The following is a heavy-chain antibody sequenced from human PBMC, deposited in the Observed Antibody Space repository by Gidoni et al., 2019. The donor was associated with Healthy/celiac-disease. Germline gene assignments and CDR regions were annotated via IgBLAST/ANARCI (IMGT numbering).Heavy chain of an antibody. CDR1: GFTFSSYE. J-gene: IGHJ6*02. D-gene: IGHD6-13*01. Sequence: EVQLVESGGGLVQPGGSLRLSCAASGFTFSSYEMNWVRQAPGKGLEWVSYISSSGSTIYYADSVKGRFTISRDNAKNSLYLQMNSLRAEDTAVYYCARDSGSSSWLDYYGMDVWGQGTTVTVSS. CDR2: ISSSGSTI. V-gene: IGHV3-48*03. CDR3: ARDSGSSSWLDYYGMDV.